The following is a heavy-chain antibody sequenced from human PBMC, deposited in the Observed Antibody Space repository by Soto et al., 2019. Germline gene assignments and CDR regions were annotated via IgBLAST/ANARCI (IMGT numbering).Heavy chain of an antibody. D-gene: IGHD3-22*01. Sequence: SETLSLTCAVSGGSISSSYWWSLVRQPPGKGLEWIGEIYHSGNTNYNPSLKSRVTISVDKSKNQFSLKLSSVTAADTAVYYCARRRITMIVVVFDAFDIWGQGTMVTVSS. CDR1: GGSISSSYW. CDR3: ARRRITMIVVVFDAFDI. V-gene: IGHV4-4*02. J-gene: IGHJ3*02. CDR2: IYHSGNT.